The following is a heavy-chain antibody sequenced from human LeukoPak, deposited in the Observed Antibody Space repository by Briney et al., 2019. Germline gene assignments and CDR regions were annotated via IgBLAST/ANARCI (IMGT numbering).Heavy chain of an antibody. Sequence: PGGSLRLSCAASGFPFDEYAMHWARQATGEGLEGVSLICGDGGGTDYAESVKRRFTISRDNSNNSLYLQMNSLRTEDTALYYCAKDMFRSRSYLVPSAFDIWGEGTMVTVSS. J-gene: IGHJ3*02. CDR2: ICGDGGGT. D-gene: IGHD1-26*01. CDR3: AKDMFRSRSYLVPSAFDI. V-gene: IGHV3-43*02. CDR1: GFPFDEYA.